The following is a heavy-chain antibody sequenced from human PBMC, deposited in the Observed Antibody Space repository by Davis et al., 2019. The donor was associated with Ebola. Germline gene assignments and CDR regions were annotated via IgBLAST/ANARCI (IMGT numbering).Heavy chain of an antibody. Sequence: AASVKVSCKASGYTFTSYGISWVRQAPGQGLEWMGGIIPIFGTANYAQKFQGSVTITADESTSTAYMELSSLRSEDTAVYYCAREVSWYGDYGWFDPWGQGTLVTVSS. V-gene: IGHV1-69*13. D-gene: IGHD4-17*01. J-gene: IGHJ5*02. CDR3: AREVSWYGDYGWFDP. CDR2: IIPIFGTA. CDR1: GYTFTSYG.